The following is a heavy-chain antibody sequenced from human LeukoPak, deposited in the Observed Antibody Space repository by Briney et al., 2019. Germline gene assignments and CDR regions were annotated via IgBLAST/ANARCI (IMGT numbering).Heavy chain of an antibody. CDR3: ASGLRFLERFLSWYFDL. V-gene: IGHV4-38-2*02. CDR2: IYHSGST. D-gene: IGHD3-3*01. CDR1: GYSISSAYY. J-gene: IGHJ2*01. Sequence: PSETLSLTCTVSGYSISSAYYWGWIRQPPGKGLEWIGSIYHSGSTDYNPSLKSRVTISVNTSKNQFSLKLNSVTAADTAVYYCASGLRFLERFLSWYFDLWGRGTLVTVSS.